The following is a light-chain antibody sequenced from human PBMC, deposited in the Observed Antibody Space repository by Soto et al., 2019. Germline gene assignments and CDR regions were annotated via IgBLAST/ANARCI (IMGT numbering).Light chain of an antibody. CDR3: QQYNNWAPGT. Sequence: RDMRLAAANLSASPGQSPNLSYKASQCVGSNLAWCQQKPGQAPRLLFYGASTRATGIPARYSGCWSATEFTLTIFSPQHADCAVHYFQQYNNWAPGTFGQGTKVDIK. CDR2: GAS. J-gene: IGKJ1*01. V-gene: IGKV3-15*01. CDR1: QCVGSN.